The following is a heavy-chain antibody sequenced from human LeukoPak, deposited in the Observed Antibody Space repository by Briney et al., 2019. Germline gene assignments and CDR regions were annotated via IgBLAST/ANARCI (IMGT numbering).Heavy chain of an antibody. CDR1: GFTFDDYA. CDR3: AKVDCSSVSCFRFFDS. J-gene: IGHJ4*02. CDR2: IGWSGGGA. V-gene: IGHV3-9*01. Sequence: PGRSLRLSCAASGFTFDDYAMHWVRRVPGKGLEWVSGIGWSGGGAVYSDPVKGRFTISRDNAKNSLYLQMDSLRPEDTALYYCAKVDCSSVSCFRFFDSWGQGSLVTVSS. D-gene: IGHD3-9*01.